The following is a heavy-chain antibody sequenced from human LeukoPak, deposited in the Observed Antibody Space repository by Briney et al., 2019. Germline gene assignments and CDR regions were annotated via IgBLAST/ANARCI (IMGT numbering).Heavy chain of an antibody. V-gene: IGHV3-9*03. D-gene: IGHD3-10*01. CDR1: GFTFDDYA. J-gene: IGHJ4*02. CDR3: AKGGFGELSYYFDY. Sequence: GGSLRLSCAASGFTFDDYAMHWVRQTPGKGLEWVSGISWNSGSIGYADSVKGRFTISRDSAKNSLYLQMNSLRAEDMAFYYFAKGGFGELSYYFDYWGQGTLVTVSS. CDR2: ISWNSGSI.